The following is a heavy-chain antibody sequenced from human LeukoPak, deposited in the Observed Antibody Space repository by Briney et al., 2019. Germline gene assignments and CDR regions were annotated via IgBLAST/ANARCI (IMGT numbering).Heavy chain of an antibody. V-gene: IGHV4-4*02. D-gene: IGHD1/OR15-1a*01. Sequence: SETLSLTCSVSIGSISSSKWWSWVRQSPVKGLEWTGEIYLYGTTIYNPSFTSRVTMSVDRSRNQFSLKLTSVTAADTAVYYCARQKWEQQGRDYYFNGLDVWGPGTTVIVSS. CDR1: IGSISSSKW. CDR2: IYLYGTT. J-gene: IGHJ6*02. CDR3: ARQKWEQQGRDYYFNGLDV.